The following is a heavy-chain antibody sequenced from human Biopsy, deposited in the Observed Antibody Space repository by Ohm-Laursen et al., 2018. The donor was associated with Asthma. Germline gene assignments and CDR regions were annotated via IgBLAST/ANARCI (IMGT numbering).Heavy chain of an antibody. CDR3: ARTSPNRDILYYYYHMDV. CDR1: GGMFGNYA. J-gene: IGHJ6*02. CDR2: ISSIFGSS. D-gene: IGHD3-3*02. V-gene: IGHV1-69*06. Sequence: SSVNLSCKASGGMFGNYAISSVRQAPGLGLEWMGGISSIFGSSNYAQRFQGSVTITADIFTCTVSMELSDLRFDDTAIYYCARTSPNRDILYYYYHMDVWGQGTTVIVSS.